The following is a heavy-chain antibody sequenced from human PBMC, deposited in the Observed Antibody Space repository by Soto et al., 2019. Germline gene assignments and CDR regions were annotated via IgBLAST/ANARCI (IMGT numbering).Heavy chain of an antibody. CDR1: GFTFSSYW. D-gene: IGHD4-17*01. J-gene: IGHJ6*02. CDR3: AIGLPDYGDYVRGSDYYYYYGMDV. Sequence: GGSLRLSCAASGFTFSSYWMSWVRQAPGKGLEWVANIKQDGSEKYYVDSVKGRFTISRDNAKNSLYLQMNSLRAEDTAVYYCAIGLPDYGDYVRGSDYYYYYGMDVWGQGTTVTVSS. CDR2: IKQDGSEK. V-gene: IGHV3-7*01.